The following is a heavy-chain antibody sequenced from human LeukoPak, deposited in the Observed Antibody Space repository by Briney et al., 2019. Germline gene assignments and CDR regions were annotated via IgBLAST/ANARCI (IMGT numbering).Heavy chain of an antibody. D-gene: IGHD3-9*01. CDR3: AKMRPHDWLSPYYFDY. J-gene: IGHJ4*02. V-gene: IGHV3-21*04. CDR2: ISSGSTYK. Sequence: GGSLRLSCAASGFTFSSYGMNWVRQAPGKGLEWVSSISSGSTYKYYADSMKGRFTISRDNAKNSLYLQMNSLRAEDTAVYYCAKMRPHDWLSPYYFDYWGQGTLVTVSS. CDR1: GFTFSSYG.